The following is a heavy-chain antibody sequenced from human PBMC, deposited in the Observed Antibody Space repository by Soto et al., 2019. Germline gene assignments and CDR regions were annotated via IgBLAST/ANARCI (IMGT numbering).Heavy chain of an antibody. CDR1: GDSISSSY. CDR2: IYYSGST. V-gene: IGHV4-59*01. Sequence: QVQLQESGPGLVEPSETLSLTCSVSGDSISSSYWSWIRQPPGKGLEWIGYIYYSGSTNYNPSLKSRVTISLDTSKNQFSLKVSSVTAADTAVCYCARGYDWFDPWGQGTLVTVSS. CDR3: ARGYDWFDP. J-gene: IGHJ5*02. D-gene: IGHD5-12*01.